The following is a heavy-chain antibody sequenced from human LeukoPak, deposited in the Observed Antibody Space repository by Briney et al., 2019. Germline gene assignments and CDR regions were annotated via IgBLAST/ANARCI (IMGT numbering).Heavy chain of an antibody. V-gene: IGHV3-30*18. CDR1: GFTFSSYG. J-gene: IGHJ4*02. CDR3: AKEEQYSYAM. D-gene: IGHD5-18*01. Sequence: PGGSLRLSCAASGFTFSSYGMHWVGQAPGKGLEWVAVISYDGSNKYYADSVKGRFTISRDNSKNTLYLQMNSLRAEDTAVYYCAKEEQYSYAMWGQRAVVTVSS. CDR2: ISYDGSNK.